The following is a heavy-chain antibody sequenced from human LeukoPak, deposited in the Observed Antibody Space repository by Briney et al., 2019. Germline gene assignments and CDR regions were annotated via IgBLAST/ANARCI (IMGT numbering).Heavy chain of an antibody. CDR3: AKTPGWYFEY. CDR1: GFAFTDYY. J-gene: IGHJ4*02. Sequence: GGSLRLSCATSGFAFTDYYMSWIRQAPGKGLEWVSYISSSGGTIYYADSVKGRFTISRDNAKNSLFLQMNSLRAEDTAVYYCAKTPGWYFEYWGQGTLVTVSP. V-gene: IGHV3-11*01. CDR2: ISSSGGTI.